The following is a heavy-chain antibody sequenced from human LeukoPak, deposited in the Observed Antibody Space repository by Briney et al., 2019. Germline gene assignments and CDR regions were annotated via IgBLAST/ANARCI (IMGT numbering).Heavy chain of an antibody. D-gene: IGHD3-9*01. Sequence: ASVKVSCKASGYTFTSYAMHWVRQAPGQRLEWMGWINAGNGNTKYSQKFQGRVTITRDTSASTAYMELSSLRSEDTAVYYCARPFRYFDGEIIDYWGQGTLVTVSS. V-gene: IGHV1-3*01. CDR2: INAGNGNT. J-gene: IGHJ4*02. CDR3: ARPFRYFDGEIIDY. CDR1: GYTFTSYA.